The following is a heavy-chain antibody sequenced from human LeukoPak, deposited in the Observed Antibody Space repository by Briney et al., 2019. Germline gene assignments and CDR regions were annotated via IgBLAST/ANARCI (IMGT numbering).Heavy chain of an antibody. D-gene: IGHD3-16*01. J-gene: IGHJ6*01. V-gene: IGHV3-48*01. CDR3: ARAQYYDSTTAGGMDV. Sequence: GGSLRLSCAASGFTFSDYSMNWVRQAPGKGLEWLSYIDSSSPTIYYADSVKGRFTISRDNAKNSLYLQMNSLRVEDTAVYYCARAQYYDSTTAGGMDVWGQGTAVFVSS. CDR1: GFTFSDYS. CDR2: IDSSSPTI.